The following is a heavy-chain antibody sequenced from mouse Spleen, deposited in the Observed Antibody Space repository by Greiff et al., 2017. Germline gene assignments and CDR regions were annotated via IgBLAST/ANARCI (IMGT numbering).Heavy chain of an antibody. CDR1: GFTFSSYA. Sequence: EVQGVESGGGLVKLGGSLKLSCAASGFTFSSYAMSWVRQTPEKRLEWVATISSGGGNTYYPDSVKGRFTISRDNAKNTLYLQMSSLKSEDTAMYYCASHPNLPAWFAYWGQGTLVTVSA. CDR2: ISSGGGNT. D-gene: IGHD5-1*01. CDR3: ASHPNLPAWFAY. V-gene: IGHV5-9-3*01. J-gene: IGHJ3*01.